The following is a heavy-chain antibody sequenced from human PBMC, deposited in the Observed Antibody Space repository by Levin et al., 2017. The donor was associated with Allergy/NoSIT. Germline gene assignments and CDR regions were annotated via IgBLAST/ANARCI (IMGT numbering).Heavy chain of an antibody. J-gene: IGHJ5*02. CDR1: GFTFSDYD. CDR3: TRGQYVAASSGWFDP. Sequence: PGGSLRLSCAASGFTFSDYDMHWVRQVTGKGLEWVSAVHTGGDTYYSGSVKGRFTVSRENAKNSLYLQMNSLRAGDTAVYYCTRGQYVAASSGWFDPWGQGTLVTVSS. CDR2: VHTGGDT. D-gene: IGHD6-6*01. V-gene: IGHV3-13*01.